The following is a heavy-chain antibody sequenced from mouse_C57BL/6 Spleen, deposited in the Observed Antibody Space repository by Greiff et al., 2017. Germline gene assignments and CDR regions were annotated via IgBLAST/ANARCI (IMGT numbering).Heavy chain of an antibody. CDR3: ARHDIYYGYDEGGYYAMDY. J-gene: IGHJ4*01. CDR2: ISSGGSYT. D-gene: IGHD2-2*01. V-gene: IGHV5-6*01. CDR1: GFTFSSYG. Sequence: EVMLVESGGDLVKPGGSLKLSCAASGFTFSSYGMSWVRQTPDKRLEWVATISSGGSYTYYPDSVKGRFTISRDNAKNTLYLQMSSLKSEDTAMYYCARHDIYYGYDEGGYYAMDYWGQGTSVTVSS.